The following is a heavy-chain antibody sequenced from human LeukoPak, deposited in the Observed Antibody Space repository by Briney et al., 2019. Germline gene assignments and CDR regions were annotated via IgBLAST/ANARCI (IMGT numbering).Heavy chain of an antibody. CDR3: ATPTPTSCYKGYYYYYMDV. Sequence: SETLSLTCTVSGGSISSYYWSWIRQPPGKGLEWIGYIYTSGSTNYNPPLKSRVTISVDTSKNQFSLKLSSVTAADTAVYYCATPTPTSCYKGYYYYYMDVWGKGTTVTVSS. J-gene: IGHJ6*03. D-gene: IGHD2-2*02. V-gene: IGHV4-4*09. CDR1: GGSISSYY. CDR2: IYTSGST.